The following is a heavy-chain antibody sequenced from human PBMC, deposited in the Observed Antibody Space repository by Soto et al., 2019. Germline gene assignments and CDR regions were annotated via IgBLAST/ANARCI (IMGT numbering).Heavy chain of an antibody. D-gene: IGHD7-27*01. CDR3: ARDPKTSGGQHWAFNYFDS. CDR2: ISYDGTNK. Sequence: QVQLVESGGGVVQPGRSLRLSCAASGFSFSISPMHWVRQAPGKGPEWVARISYDGTNKFYADSVKGRFTISRDNSKSTRYLQVDSLRPEDAAVDYCARDPKTSGGQHWAFNYFDSWGQGTLVTVSS. V-gene: IGHV3-30-3*01. CDR1: GFSFSISP. J-gene: IGHJ4*02.